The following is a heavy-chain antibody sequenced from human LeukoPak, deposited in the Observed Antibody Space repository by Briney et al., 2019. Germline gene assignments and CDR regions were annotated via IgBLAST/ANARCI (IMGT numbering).Heavy chain of an antibody. CDR1: GFTFSSYA. J-gene: IGHJ4*02. Sequence: GGSLRLSCAASGFTFSSYAMSWVRQAPGKGLEWVSAISGSGGSTYYADSVKGRFTISRDNSKNTLYLQMNSLRAEDTAVYYCAKGGGLGYCSSTSCWDVDYWGQGTLVTVSS. CDR2: ISGSGGST. CDR3: AKGGGLGYCSSTSCWDVDY. D-gene: IGHD2-2*01. V-gene: IGHV3-23*01.